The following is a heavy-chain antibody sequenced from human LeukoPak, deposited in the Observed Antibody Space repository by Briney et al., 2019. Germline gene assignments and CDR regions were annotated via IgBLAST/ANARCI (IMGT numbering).Heavy chain of an antibody. J-gene: IGHJ6*02. CDR1: GYTLTELS. CDR2: INPSGGST. CDR3: ARDFTIFGVVNSGPNYYYYYGMDV. V-gene: IGHV1-46*01. Sequence: APVKVSCKVSGYTLTELSMHWVRQAPGQGLEWMGIINPSGGSTGYAQKFQGRVTMTRDTSTSTVYMELSSLRSEDTAVYYCARDFTIFGVVNSGPNYYYYYGMDVWGQGTTVTVSS. D-gene: IGHD3-3*01.